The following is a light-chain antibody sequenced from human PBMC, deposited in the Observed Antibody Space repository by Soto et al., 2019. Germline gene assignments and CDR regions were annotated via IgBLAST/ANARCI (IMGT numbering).Light chain of an antibody. J-gene: IGKJ1*01. CDR1: QSVSSAY. Sequence: EIVLTQSPGTLSLSPGERATLSCRAGQSVSSAYLAWYQQKPGQAPRLLIYGASSRATGIPDRFSGSGSGTDFTLTISRLEPEDFAVYYCQHGTFGQGTKVDIK. CDR2: GAS. CDR3: QHGT. V-gene: IGKV3-20*01.